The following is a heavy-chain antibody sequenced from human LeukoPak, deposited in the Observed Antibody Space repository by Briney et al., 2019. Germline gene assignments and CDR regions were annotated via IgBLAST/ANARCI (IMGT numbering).Heavy chain of an antibody. CDR1: GFTFSSYA. Sequence: PGGSLRLSCAASGFTFSSYAMSWVRQAPGKGLEWVSAISGSGGSTYYADSVKGRFTISRDNSKSTLSLQLSSLRAEDTALYYCAKDRHCSGESCSSDRWGQGTLVIVSS. CDR2: ISGSGGST. V-gene: IGHV3-23*01. CDR3: AKDRHCSGESCSSDR. J-gene: IGHJ1*01. D-gene: IGHD2-15*01.